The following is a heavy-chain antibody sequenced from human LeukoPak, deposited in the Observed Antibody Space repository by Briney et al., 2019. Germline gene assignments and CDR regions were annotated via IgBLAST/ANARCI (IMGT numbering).Heavy chain of an antibody. V-gene: IGHV1-18*01. CDR2: ISAYNGNT. CDR3: ARSGMSTVTTEPPYY. J-gene: IGHJ4*02. D-gene: IGHD4-17*01. Sequence: GSSVNVSCKASGGTFSSYAISWVRQAPGQGLEWMGWISAYNGNTNYAQKLQGRVTMTTDTSTSTAYMELRSLRSDDTAVYYCARSGMSTVTTEPPYYWGQGTLVTVSS. CDR1: GGTFSSYA.